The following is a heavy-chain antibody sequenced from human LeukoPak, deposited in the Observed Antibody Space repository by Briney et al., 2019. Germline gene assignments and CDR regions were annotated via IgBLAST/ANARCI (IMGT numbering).Heavy chain of an antibody. V-gene: IGHV4-4*07. CDR1: GGSISSYY. D-gene: IGHD6-13*01. CDR3: ARGGEGYSSSQVSDY. Sequence: SETLSLTCTVSGGSISSYYWSWIRQPAGKGLEWIGHIYTSGSTNYNPSLKSRVTMSVDTSKNQFSLKLSSVTAADTAVYYCARGGEGYSSSQVSDYWGQGTLVTVSS. J-gene: IGHJ4*02. CDR2: IYTSGST.